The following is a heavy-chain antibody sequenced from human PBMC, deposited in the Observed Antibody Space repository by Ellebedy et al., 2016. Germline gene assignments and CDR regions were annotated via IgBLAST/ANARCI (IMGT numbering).Heavy chain of an antibody. CDR2: TNEDGTTI. D-gene: IGHD1-1*01. CDR3: VGTSTVFDF. V-gene: IGHV3-74*01. Sequence: GESLKISXAASGFAFSRYWMHWVRQAPGKGLVWVARTNEDGTTINYADSVKGRFTISRDNSGNTLYLQMDSLRVEDTALYFCVGTSTVFDFWGRGTMVNVSS. CDR1: GFAFSRYW. J-gene: IGHJ2*01.